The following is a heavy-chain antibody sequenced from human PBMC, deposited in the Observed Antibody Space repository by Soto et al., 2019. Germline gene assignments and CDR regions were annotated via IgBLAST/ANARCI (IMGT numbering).Heavy chain of an antibody. CDR1: GFTFSSYA. V-gene: IGHV3-23*01. CDR3: AKIGNSYGFFDY. J-gene: IGHJ4*02. D-gene: IGHD5-18*01. Sequence: EVQLLESGGGLVQPGGSLRLSCAASGFTFSSYAMSWVRQAPGKGLEWVSVISGSGKNTYYADSVKGRFTISRDNSKNTPDLQMNSLRAEDTALYYCAKIGNSYGFFDYWGQGTLVTVSS. CDR2: ISGSGKNT.